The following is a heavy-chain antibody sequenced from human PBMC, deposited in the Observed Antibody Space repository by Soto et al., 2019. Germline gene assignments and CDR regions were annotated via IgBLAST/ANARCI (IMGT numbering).Heavy chain of an antibody. CDR3: ARASPGILTGYHY. Sequence: TLSLTCAVSGGSISSSNWWSWVRQPPGKGLEWIGEIYHSGSTNYNPSLKSRVTISVDKSKNQFSLKLSSVTAADTAVYYCARASPGILTGYHYWGQGTLVTVSS. CDR2: IYHSGST. J-gene: IGHJ4*02. D-gene: IGHD3-9*01. CDR1: GGSISSSNW. V-gene: IGHV4-4*02.